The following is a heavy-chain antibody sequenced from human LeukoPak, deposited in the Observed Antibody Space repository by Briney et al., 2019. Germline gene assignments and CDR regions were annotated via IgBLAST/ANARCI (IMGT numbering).Heavy chain of an antibody. CDR3: TRAGGVGYGSGSIFMYGMDV. V-gene: IGHV1-18*01. J-gene: IGHJ6*02. CDR2: ISAYNGNT. Sequence: ASVKVSCKASGYTFTSYGISWVRQAPGQGLEWMGWISAYNGNTNYAQRLQGRVTMTTDTSTSTAYMELRSLRSDDTAVYYCTRAGGVGYGSGSIFMYGMDVWGQGTTVTVSS. CDR1: GYTFTSYG. D-gene: IGHD3-10*01.